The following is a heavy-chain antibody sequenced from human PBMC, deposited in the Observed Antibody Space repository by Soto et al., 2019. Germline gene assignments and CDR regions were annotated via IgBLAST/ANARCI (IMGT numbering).Heavy chain of an antibody. CDR2: IKSKSDGGTT. J-gene: IGHJ6*02. V-gene: IGHV3-15*07. CDR3: TTSSAAYYYGMDV. Sequence: DGWMNWVRQAPGKGLEWVGRIKSKSDGGTTDYAAPVKGRFTISRDDSKTPLYLQMNSLKTEDTAVYYCTTSSAAYYYGMDVWGQGTTVTVSS. CDR1: DGW. D-gene: IGHD6-13*01.